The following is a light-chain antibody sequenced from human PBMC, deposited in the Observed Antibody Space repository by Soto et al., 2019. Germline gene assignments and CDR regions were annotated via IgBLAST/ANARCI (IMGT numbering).Light chain of an antibody. J-gene: IGKJ1*01. V-gene: IGKV1-39*02. CDR3: QQYGSSPRT. CDR1: QSISSS. CDR2: AAS. Sequence: ASVGDRLIITCRASQSISSSLNWYQQTPGKAPKLLIYAASSRATGIPDRFSGSGSGTDFTLTISRLEPEDFAVYYCQQYGSSPRTFGQGTKVDIK.